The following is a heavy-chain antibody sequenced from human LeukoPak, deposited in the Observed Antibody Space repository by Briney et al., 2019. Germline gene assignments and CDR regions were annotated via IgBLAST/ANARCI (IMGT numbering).Heavy chain of an antibody. CDR3: ARDGAGVGSTKLDY. CDR2: ISSSGSTI. J-gene: IGHJ4*02. Sequence: GGSLRLSCAASGFTFSSYEMNWVRQAPGKGLEWVSYISSSGSTIYYADSVKGRFTISRDNAKNSLYLQMNSLGVEDTAIYFCARDGAGVGSTKLDYWGQGSLVTVSS. V-gene: IGHV3-48*03. D-gene: IGHD1-26*01. CDR1: GFTFSSYE.